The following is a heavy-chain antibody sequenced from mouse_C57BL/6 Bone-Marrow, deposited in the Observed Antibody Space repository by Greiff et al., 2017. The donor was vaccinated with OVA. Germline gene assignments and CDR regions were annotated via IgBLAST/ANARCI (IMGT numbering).Heavy chain of an antibody. J-gene: IGHJ4*01. V-gene: IGHV3-6*01. CDR3: APSTVVASMDY. CDR2: ISYDGSN. CDR1: GYSITSGYY. Sequence: ESGPGLVKPSQSLSLTCSVTGYSITSGYYWNWIRQFPGNKLEWMGYISYDGSNNYNPSLKNRISITRDTSKNQFFLKLNSVTTEDTATYYCAPSTVVASMDYWGQGTSVTVSS. D-gene: IGHD1-1*01.